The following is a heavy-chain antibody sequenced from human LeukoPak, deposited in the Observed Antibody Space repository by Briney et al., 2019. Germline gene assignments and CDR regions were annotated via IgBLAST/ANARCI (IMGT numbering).Heavy chain of an antibody. CDR2: IGSNGVDT. J-gene: IGHJ6*02. V-gene: IGHV3-23*01. D-gene: IGHD6-19*01. CDR3: AKDSSSYSSGWTDYYYGMDV. Sequence: HPGGSLRLSCAASGFTFRNHAMSWVRQAPGKGLEWVSAIGSNGVDTYYADSVKGRFTISRDNSKYTLYLQMNSLRAEDTAVYYCAKDSSSYSSGWTDYYYGMDVWGQGTTVTVSS. CDR1: GFTFRNHA.